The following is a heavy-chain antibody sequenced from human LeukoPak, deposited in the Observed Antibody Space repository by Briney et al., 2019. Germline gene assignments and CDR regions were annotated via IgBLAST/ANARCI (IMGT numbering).Heavy chain of an antibody. CDR3: ARDADSSGWYGDAFDI. CDR2: IYYSGSS. J-gene: IGHJ3*02. D-gene: IGHD6-19*01. V-gene: IGHV4-59*01. CDR1: GCSISSYY. Sequence: PSETLSLTCTVSGCSISSYYWSWIRQPPGKGLEWIGYIYYSGSSNYNPSLKSRVTISVDTSKNQFSLKLSSVTAADTAVYYCARDADSSGWYGDAFDIWGQGTMVTVSS.